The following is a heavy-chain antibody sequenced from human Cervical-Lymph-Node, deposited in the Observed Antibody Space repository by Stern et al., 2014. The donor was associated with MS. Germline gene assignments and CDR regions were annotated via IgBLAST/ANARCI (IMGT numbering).Heavy chain of an antibody. CDR2: IGTAGDT. CDR1: GFTFSSYD. V-gene: IGHV3-13*01. Sequence: EVQLVESGGGLVQPGGSLRLSCAASGFTFSSYDMHWVRQATGKGLEWVSAIGTAGDTYYPGSVKGRFTISRENAKNSLYLQMNSLRAGDTAVYYCARGRSGYSSSQGGYYFDYWGQGTLVTVSS. D-gene: IGHD6-6*01. J-gene: IGHJ4*02. CDR3: ARGRSGYSSSQGGYYFDY.